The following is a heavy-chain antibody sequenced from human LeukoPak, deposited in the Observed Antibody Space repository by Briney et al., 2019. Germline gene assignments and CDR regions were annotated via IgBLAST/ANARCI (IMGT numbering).Heavy chain of an antibody. V-gene: IGHV1-8*03. Sequence: ASVKVSCKASGYTFTSYDINWVRQATGQGLEWMGWMNPNSGNTGYAQKFQGRVTITRNTSISTAYMELSSLRSEDTAVYYCARGGYCSGGSCYGHNWFDPWGQGTLVTVSS. CDR2: MNPNSGNT. CDR1: GYTFTSYD. J-gene: IGHJ5*02. D-gene: IGHD2-15*01. CDR3: ARGGYCSGGSCYGHNWFDP.